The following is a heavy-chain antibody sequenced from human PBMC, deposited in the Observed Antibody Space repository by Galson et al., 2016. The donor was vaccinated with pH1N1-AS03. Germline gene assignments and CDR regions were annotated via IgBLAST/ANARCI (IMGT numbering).Heavy chain of an antibody. CDR2: ISAYSGDT. Sequence: SVKVSCKASGYSFPTYSFNWVRQAPGQGLEWLGWISAYSGDTHYARKFQGRVTLTTDTSTSTAYMALRSLTSDDTAVYYCARAHYNADYVPDFWGQGTLVTVSS. V-gene: IGHV1-18*04. D-gene: IGHD4-17*01. CDR3: ARAHYNADYVPDF. J-gene: IGHJ4*02. CDR1: GYSFPTYS.